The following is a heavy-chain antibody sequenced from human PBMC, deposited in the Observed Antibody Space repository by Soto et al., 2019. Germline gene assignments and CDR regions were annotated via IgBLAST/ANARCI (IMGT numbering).Heavy chain of an antibody. J-gene: IGHJ6*02. CDR2: IYYSGST. CDR1: GGSVSSGSYY. D-gene: IGHD2-15*01. CDR3: ARAWHCSGGSCYSASPMDV. V-gene: IGHV4-61*01. Sequence: PSETLSLTCTVSGGSVSSGSYYWSWIRQPPGKGLEWIGYIYYSGSTNYNPSLKSRVTISVDTSKNQFSLKLSSVTAADTAVYYCARAWHCSGGSCYSASPMDVWGQGTTVTVSS.